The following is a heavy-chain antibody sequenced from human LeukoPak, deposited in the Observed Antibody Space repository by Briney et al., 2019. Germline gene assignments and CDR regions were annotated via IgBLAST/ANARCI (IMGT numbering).Heavy chain of an antibody. CDR3: ARDPGHSGYYYLGYYFDY. V-gene: IGHV3-48*01. CDR1: GFTFSSYE. CDR2: ISSSSSTI. Sequence: GGSLRLSCAASGFTFSSYEMNWVRQAPGKGLEWVSYISSSSSTIYYADSVKGRFTISRDNAKNSLYLQMNSLRAEDTAVYYCARDPGHSGYYYLGYYFDYWGQGTLVTVSS. J-gene: IGHJ4*02. D-gene: IGHD3-22*01.